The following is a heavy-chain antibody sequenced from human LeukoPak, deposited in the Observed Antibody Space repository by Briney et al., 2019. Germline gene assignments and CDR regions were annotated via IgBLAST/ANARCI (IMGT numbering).Heavy chain of an antibody. V-gene: IGHV3-64*02. CDR2: INTDGRIT. CDR1: GFSFRYFA. J-gene: IGHJ4*02. D-gene: IGHD1-26*01. Sequence: GGSLGVSCVGSGFSFRYFAIHWVRQAPGNGLEYVSVINTDGRITYYADSVKGRFTISRDNSKNTVYLQMGSLRGDDMAVYYCTRDGGSFCDFDYWGQGALVTVSS. CDR3: TRDGGSFCDFDY.